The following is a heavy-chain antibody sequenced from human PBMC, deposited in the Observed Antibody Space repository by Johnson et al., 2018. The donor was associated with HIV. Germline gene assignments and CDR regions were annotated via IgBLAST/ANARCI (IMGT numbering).Heavy chain of an antibody. J-gene: IGHJ3*02. V-gene: IGHV3-23*04. CDR2: ITRTDLRT. CDR3: AKEAYGGNSPHAFDI. CDR1: GFTFSSYA. D-gene: IGHD4-23*01. Sequence: VQLVESGGGVVQPGRSLRLSCAASGFTFSSYAMHWVRQAPGKGLEWVSHITRTDLRTFYADSVRGRFTISRDNSKNTLYLQINSLRAEDTAVYYCAKEAYGGNSPHAFDIWGQGTMVTVSS.